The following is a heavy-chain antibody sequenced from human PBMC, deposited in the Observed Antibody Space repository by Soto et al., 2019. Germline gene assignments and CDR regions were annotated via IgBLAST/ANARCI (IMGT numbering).Heavy chain of an antibody. D-gene: IGHD3-22*01. CDR1: GYTFTGYY. CDR2: INPNSGGA. CDR3: ARDYCDRSASYGFDI. V-gene: IGHV1-2*04. J-gene: IGHJ3*02. Sequence: QVHLVQSGAEVKKPGASVKVSCKASGYTFTGYYIHWVRQAPGQGLEWMGWINPNSGGANIAQKFQDWVTMTRDTSISTTYMELSSLRSNDTAVYYCARDYCDRSASYGFDIWGQGTMVTVSS.